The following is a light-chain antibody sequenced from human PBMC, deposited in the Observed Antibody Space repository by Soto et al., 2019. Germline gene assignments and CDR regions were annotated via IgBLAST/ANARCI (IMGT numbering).Light chain of an antibody. V-gene: IGLV1-40*01. CDR3: QSYHSSLSGPGFV. CDR2: GNS. J-gene: IGLJ1*01. CDR1: CYNIGAGYD. Sequence: SVLTPPPSVSGAPWQRVTISFTGTCYNIGAGYDVHWYQQPPGTAPKLLIYGNSNRPTGVPDRFSVSKSGPSASLAITGLQAEDEADYYWQSYHSSLSGPGFVFGAGTKVTVL.